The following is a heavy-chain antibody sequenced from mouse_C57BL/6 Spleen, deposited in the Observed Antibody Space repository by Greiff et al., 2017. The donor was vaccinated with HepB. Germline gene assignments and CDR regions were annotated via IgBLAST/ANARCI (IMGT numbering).Heavy chain of an antibody. J-gene: IGHJ4*01. Sequence: VQLKESGGGLVQSGRSLRLSCATSGFTFSDFYMEWVRQAPGKGLEWIAASRNKANDYTTEYSASVKGRFIVSRDTSQSILYLQMNALRAEDTAIYYCARDASYGYGAMDYWGQGTSVTVSS. CDR1: GFTFSDFY. CDR2: SRNKANDYTT. V-gene: IGHV7-1*01. D-gene: IGHD2-2*01. CDR3: ARDASYGYGAMDY.